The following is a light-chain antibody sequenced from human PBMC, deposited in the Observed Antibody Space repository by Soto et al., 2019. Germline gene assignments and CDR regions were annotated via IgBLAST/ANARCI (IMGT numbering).Light chain of an antibody. V-gene: IGLV1-40*01. CDR1: SSNIGAGYD. CDR2: GNS. CDR3: QSYDSSLSAQVV. Sequence: QSVLTQPPSVSGAPGQSVTISCTGSSSNIGAGYDVHWYQQLPGTAPKLLIYGNSNRPSGVPDRFSGSKSGTSASLAITGLQAEDEADYYCQSYDSSLSAQVVFGGGTKVTVL. J-gene: IGLJ2*01.